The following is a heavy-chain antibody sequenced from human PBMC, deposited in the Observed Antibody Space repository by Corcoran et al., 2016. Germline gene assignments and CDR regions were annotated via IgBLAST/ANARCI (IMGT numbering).Heavy chain of an antibody. V-gene: IGHV3-30*18. Sequence: QVQLVESGGGVVQPGRSLRLSCAASGFTFSSYGMHWVRQAPGKGLEWVAVISYDGSNKYYADSVKGRFTISRDNSKNTLYMQMNSLRAEDTAVYYCAKGLGITIFGVTDYYYYGRDVWGQGTTVTVSS. CDR3: AKGLGITIFGVTDYYYYGRDV. CDR2: ISYDGSNK. CDR1: GFTFSSYG. J-gene: IGHJ6*02. D-gene: IGHD3-3*01.